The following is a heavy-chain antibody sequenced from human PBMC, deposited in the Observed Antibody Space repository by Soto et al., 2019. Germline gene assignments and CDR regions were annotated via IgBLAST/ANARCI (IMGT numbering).Heavy chain of an antibody. CDR2: IYPSDSDT. D-gene: IGHD1-1*01. Sequence: PGESLKISCKGSGFNFTNYWIGWVRQMPGKGLEWMGIIYPSDSDTRYSPSFQGQVTISADKSISTAYLQWSSLKASDTAMYYCARRHDKGVQPWLDYHYSYGMDVSGQGTTITVSS. CDR1: GFNFTNYW. J-gene: IGHJ6*02. CDR3: ARRHDKGVQPWLDYHYSYGMDV. V-gene: IGHV5-51*01.